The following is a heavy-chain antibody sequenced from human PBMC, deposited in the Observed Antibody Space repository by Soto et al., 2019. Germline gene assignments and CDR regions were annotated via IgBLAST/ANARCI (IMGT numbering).Heavy chain of an antibody. CDR1: GFSLSTSGMC. J-gene: IGHJ4*02. CDR3: ARSNSRVAVAGYRFDY. CDR2: IDWDDDK. D-gene: IGHD6-19*01. Sequence: GSGPTLVNPTQTLTLTCTFSGFSLSTSGMCVSWIRQPPGKALEWLALIDWDDDKYYSTSLKTRLTISKDTSKNQVVLTMTNMDPVDTATYYCARSNSRVAVAGYRFDYWGQGTLVTVSS. V-gene: IGHV2-70*01.